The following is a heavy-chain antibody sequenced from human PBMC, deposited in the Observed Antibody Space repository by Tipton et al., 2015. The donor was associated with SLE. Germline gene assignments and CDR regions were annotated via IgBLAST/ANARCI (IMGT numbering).Heavy chain of an antibody. J-gene: IGHJ4*02. CDR1: GGSISSGDYY. CDR2: IYYTGST. V-gene: IGHV4-30-4*01. D-gene: IGHD2-2*01. CDR3: ARGYCSSTSCYRGRYFDWLLRAPFDY. Sequence: TLSLTCTVSGGSISSGDYYWSWIRQPPGKGLEWIGYIYYTGSTYYNPSLKSRVTISVDTSKNQFSLKLSSLTAADTAVYYCARGYCSSTSCYRGRYFDWLLRAPFDYWGQGTLVTVSS.